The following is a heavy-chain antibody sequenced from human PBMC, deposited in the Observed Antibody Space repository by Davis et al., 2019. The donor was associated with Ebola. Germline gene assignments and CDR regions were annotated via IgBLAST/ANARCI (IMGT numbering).Heavy chain of an antibody. CDR3: ARHFVGKLFGMDV. D-gene: IGHD3-3*02. CDR2: IDPSDSYT. J-gene: IGHJ6*02. CDR1: GYSFTSYW. V-gene: IGHV5-10-1*01. Sequence: GESLKISCKGSGYSFTSYWISWVRQMLGKGLEWVGRIDPSDSYTDYSPSFQGHVTISTDKSINTAYLQWNSLKASDTAIYFCARHFVGKLFGMDVWGQGTMVIVSS.